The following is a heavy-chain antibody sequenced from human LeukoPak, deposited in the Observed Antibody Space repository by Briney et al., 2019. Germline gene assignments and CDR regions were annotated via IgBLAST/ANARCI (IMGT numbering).Heavy chain of an antibody. J-gene: IGHJ4*02. CDR3: ASRKLGNDY. D-gene: IGHD7-27*01. CDR2: IYHTGST. CDR1: GGSVSDYY. Sequence: SETLSLTCTISGGSVSDYYWSWIRQSPGKGLEWNGYIYHTGSTSYSPSLKSRVTISADTSQNQFSLKLSSVTAADTAVYYCASRKLGNDYWGQGTLVTVSS. V-gene: IGHV4-59*02.